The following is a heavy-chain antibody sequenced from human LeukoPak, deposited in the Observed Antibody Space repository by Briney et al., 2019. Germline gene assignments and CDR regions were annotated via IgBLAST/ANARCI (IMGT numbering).Heavy chain of an antibody. Sequence: GGSLRLSCAASGFTFSTYGMHWVRQAPGKGLEWVAVISYDGSNKYYADSVKGRFTISRDNSKNTLYLQMNSLRAEDTAVYYCARNPGHTDYWGQGTLVTVSS. D-gene: IGHD1-14*01. J-gene: IGHJ4*02. CDR1: GFTFSTYG. CDR3: ARNPGHTDY. CDR2: ISYDGSNK. V-gene: IGHV3-30*03.